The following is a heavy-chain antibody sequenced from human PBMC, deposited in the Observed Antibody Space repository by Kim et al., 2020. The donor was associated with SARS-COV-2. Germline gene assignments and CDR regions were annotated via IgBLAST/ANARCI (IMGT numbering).Heavy chain of an antibody. D-gene: IGHD2-21*01. Sequence: SETLSLTCAVYGGSFSGYYWSWIRQPPGKGLEWIGEINHSGSTNYNPSLKSRVTISVDTSKNQFSLKLSSVTAADTAVYYCARAPRIPLGRYFDYWGQGTLVTVSS. V-gene: IGHV4-34*01. CDR3: ARAPRIPLGRYFDY. J-gene: IGHJ4*02. CDR1: GGSFSGYY. CDR2: INHSGST.